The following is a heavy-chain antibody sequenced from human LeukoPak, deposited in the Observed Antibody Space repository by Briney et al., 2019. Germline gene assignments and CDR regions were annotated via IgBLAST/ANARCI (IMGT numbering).Heavy chain of an antibody. J-gene: IGHJ4*02. Sequence: SETLSLTCAVYGGSFSGYYWSWIRQPPGKGLEWIGEINHSGSTNYNPSLKSRVTISVDTSKNQFSLKLSSVTAADTAVYYCARGEGEYYYDSSGYWAPPFDYWGQGTLVTVSS. V-gene: IGHV4-34*01. CDR3: ARGEGEYYYDSSGYWAPPFDY. CDR2: INHSGST. D-gene: IGHD3-22*01. CDR1: GGSFSGYY.